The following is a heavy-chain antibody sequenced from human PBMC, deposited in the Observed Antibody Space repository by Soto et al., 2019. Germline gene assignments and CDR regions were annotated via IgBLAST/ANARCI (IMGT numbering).Heavy chain of an antibody. CDR1: GFDFNTYW. D-gene: IGHD2-2*01. J-gene: IGHJ4*02. Sequence: GGSLRLSCAGSGFDFNTYWMTWVRQAPGKGLEWVANIKQDGGNKYYADSVKGRFTISRDNSKNTLYLQMNSLRAEDTAVYYCASTDFIGIVVVPAAISFDYWGQGTLVTAPQ. CDR3: ASTDFIGIVVVPAAISFDY. CDR2: IKQDGGNK. V-gene: IGHV3-7*05.